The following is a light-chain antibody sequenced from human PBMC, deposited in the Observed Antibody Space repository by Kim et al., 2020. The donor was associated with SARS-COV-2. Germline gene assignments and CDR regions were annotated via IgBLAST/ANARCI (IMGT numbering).Light chain of an antibody. CDR1: QSIGNE. Sequence: DIQMTQSPSSLSASVGDRVTVTCRASQSIGNELHWYQEKPGKAPKLLIYSASNFQSGVPSRFSGSGSGTDFYLIISSLQPGDFATYYCQQSHMSPWTFGKGTKVNI. CDR2: SAS. J-gene: IGKJ1*01. V-gene: IGKV1-39*01. CDR3: QQSHMSPWT.